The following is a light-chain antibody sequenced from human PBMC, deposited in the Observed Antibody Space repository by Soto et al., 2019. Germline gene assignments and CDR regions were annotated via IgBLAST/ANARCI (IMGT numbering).Light chain of an antibody. CDR1: QSVSNF. CDR2: GAS. CDR3: QQRSNRLT. Sequence: EIVLTQSPATLSLSPGERATLSCRASQSVSNFLAWYQQRPGQAPRLLLYGASNRATGTPARFSGSGSGTDFTLTISSLEPEDSAVYYCQQRSNRLTFGGGTKV. J-gene: IGKJ4*01. V-gene: IGKV3-11*01.